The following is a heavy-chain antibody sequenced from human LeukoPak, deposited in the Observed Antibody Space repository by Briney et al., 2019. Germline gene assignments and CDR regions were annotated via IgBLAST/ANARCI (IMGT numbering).Heavy chain of an antibody. J-gene: IGHJ6*02. Sequence: SETLSPTCAVYGGSFSGYYWSWIRQPPGKGLEWIGEINHSGSTNYNPSLKSRVTISVDTSKNQFSLKLSSVTAADTAVYYCARGRGIYYYYYGMDVWGQGTTVTVSS. D-gene: IGHD2-15*01. CDR2: INHSGST. CDR1: GGSFSGYY. V-gene: IGHV4-34*01. CDR3: ARGRGIYYYYYGMDV.